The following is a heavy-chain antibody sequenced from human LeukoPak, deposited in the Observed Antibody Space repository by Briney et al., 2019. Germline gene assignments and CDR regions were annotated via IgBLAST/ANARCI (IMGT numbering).Heavy chain of an antibody. V-gene: IGHV4-39*07. Sequence: AETLSLTCTVSGLSISSGRYYWGGIRQAPGKGLEGIVSMYYSRNTYYNPALKSQVTIALDTSKNHVSLKGISVTAAATAVYYCARDRSGWASDYWGQGTLVTVSS. D-gene: IGHD1-14*01. CDR3: ARDRSGWASDY. CDR1: GLSISSGRYY. J-gene: IGHJ4*02. CDR2: MYYSRNT.